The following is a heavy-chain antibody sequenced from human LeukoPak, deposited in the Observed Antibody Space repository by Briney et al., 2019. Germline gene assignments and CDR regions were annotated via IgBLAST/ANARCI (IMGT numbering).Heavy chain of an antibody. D-gene: IGHD6-13*01. CDR3: ATEYSSSWSDY. CDR1: GFTFSSYE. J-gene: IGHJ4*02. Sequence: GGSLRLSCAASGFTFSSYEMNWVRQAPGKGLEWVSYISSSGSTIYYADSVKGRFTISRDNAKNSLYLQMNSLRAEDTAVYYCATEYSSSWSDYWGQGTLVTVSS. CDR2: ISSSGSTI. V-gene: IGHV3-48*03.